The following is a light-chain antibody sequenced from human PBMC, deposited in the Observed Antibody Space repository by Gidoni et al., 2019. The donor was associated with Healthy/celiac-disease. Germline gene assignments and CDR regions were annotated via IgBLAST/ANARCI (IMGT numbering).Light chain of an antibody. Sequence: EIVFTQSPATLSLSPGERATLSCRASQSVSSYFALYQQQPGQAPSLLIYDASNSATSITARFSSGSSATAFTPTISSLEHEDFAVYYCQQRSNWPPVFTFGPGTKVDIK. CDR1: QSVSSY. CDR3: QQRSNWPPVFT. J-gene: IGKJ3*01. CDR2: DAS. V-gene: IGKV3-11*01.